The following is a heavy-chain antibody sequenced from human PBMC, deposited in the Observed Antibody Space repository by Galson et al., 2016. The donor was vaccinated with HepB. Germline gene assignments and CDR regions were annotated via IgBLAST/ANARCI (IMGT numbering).Heavy chain of an antibody. CDR3: AKGSFRDFYYYGSGSFTYFDP. CDR1: GFSFTNSA. D-gene: IGHD3-10*01. V-gene: IGHV3-23*01. J-gene: IGHJ5*02. Sequence: SLRLSCAASGFSFTNSAMNWVRQAPGKGLEWVSSIDGRGDRTYYTDSVKGRFAISRDNSEDTLYLQMSSLRVDDTAVYYCAKGSFRDFYYYGSGSFTYFDPWGQGTLVTVSP. CDR2: IDGRGDRT.